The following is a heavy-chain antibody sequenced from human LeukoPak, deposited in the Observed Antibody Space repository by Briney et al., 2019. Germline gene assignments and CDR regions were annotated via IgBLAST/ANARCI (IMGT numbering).Heavy chain of an antibody. J-gene: IGHJ4*02. CDR1: GGTFSGHT. V-gene: IGHV1-69*02. Sequence: SVKVSCKASGGTFSGHTFSCLRQAPGQGLEWMGRIIPILDIANYAQKFQRRVTITADKSTSTAYMDLSSLTSEDTAVYYCARGGQLSTGAYFDYWGQGTLVTIAS. CDR3: ARGGQLSTGAYFDY. CDR2: IIPILDIA. D-gene: IGHD6-6*01.